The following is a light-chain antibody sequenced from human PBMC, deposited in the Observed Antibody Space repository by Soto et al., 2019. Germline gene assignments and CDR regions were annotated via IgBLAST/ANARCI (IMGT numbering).Light chain of an antibody. J-gene: IGKJ1*01. CDR1: QDIGFS. CDR2: AAS. CDR3: QQYNSYPRT. Sequence: DIQITQSPSSLSVSVGDRVTITCRASQDIGFSLGWFQLKPGKAPKSLIYAASTLQVGVPSRFSSSGSGTDFTLTISSLQPEDFATYYCQQYNSYPRTFGQGTKVEVK. V-gene: IGKV1-16*01.